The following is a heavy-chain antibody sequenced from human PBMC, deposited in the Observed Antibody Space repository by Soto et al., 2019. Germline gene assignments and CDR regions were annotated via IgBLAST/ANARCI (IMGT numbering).Heavy chain of an antibody. J-gene: IGHJ4*02. CDR3: ARDYDPTGDFWSGYQLNLIDY. V-gene: IGHV3-21*01. D-gene: IGHD3-3*01. Sequence: NPGGSLRLSCAASGFTFSSYSMNWVRQAPGKGLEWVSSISSSSSYIYYADSVKGRFTISRDNAKNSLYLQMNSLRAEDTAVYYCARDYDPTGDFWSGYQLNLIDYWGQGTLVTVSS. CDR1: GFTFSSYS. CDR2: ISSSSSYI.